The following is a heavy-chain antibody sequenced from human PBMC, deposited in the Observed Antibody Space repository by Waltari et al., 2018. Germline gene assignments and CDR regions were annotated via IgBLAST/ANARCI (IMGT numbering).Heavy chain of an antibody. CDR3: AGGEGYNTDY. CDR1: GYTFTGYY. J-gene: IGHJ4*02. CDR2: GNANSGDV. V-gene: IGHV1-2*02. Sequence: QVQLVQSGAEVKKPGASVKVSCKASGYTFTGYYMHWVRQAPGQGLEWMRWGNANSGDVNYAQKVKGRVTMTRDTSISTAYMELSRLRSDDTAVYYCAGGEGYNTDYWGQGTLVTVSS. D-gene: IGHD5-12*01.